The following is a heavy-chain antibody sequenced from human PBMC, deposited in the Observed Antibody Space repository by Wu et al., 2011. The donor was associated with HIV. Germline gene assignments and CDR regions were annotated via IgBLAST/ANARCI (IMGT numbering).Heavy chain of an antibody. D-gene: IGHD3-22*01. CDR3: ARDQDYYDSSGYYWGFKDYYGMDV. Sequence: QVQLVQSGAEVKKPGSSVKVSCKASGGTFSSYAISWVRQAPGQGLEWMGRIIPIFGTANYAQKFQGRVTITADKSTSTAYMELSSLRSEDTAVYYCARDQDYYDSSGYYWGFKDYYGMDVWGQGTTVTVSS. CDR2: IIPIFGTA. CDR1: GGTFSSYA. V-gene: IGHV1-69*14. J-gene: IGHJ6*02.